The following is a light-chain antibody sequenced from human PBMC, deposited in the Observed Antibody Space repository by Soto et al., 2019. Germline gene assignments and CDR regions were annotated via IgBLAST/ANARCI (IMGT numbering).Light chain of an antibody. CDR1: QSVSSRN. J-gene: IGKJ2*01. Sequence: EIVLTQSPGTLSLFPGERATLSCRASQSVSSRNLAWYRQKPGQAPSLLIYGAFNRATGIPDRFSGNGSATDFTLTISRLEPADFAVYYCLLYGDSPPEYTFGQGTKLDIK. V-gene: IGKV3-20*01. CDR3: LLYGDSPPEYT. CDR2: GAF.